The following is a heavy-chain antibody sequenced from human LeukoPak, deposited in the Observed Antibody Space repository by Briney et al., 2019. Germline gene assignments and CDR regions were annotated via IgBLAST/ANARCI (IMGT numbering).Heavy chain of an antibody. Sequence: PSETLSLTCTVSGYSISSGYYWGWIRQPPGKGLEWIGSIYHSGSTYYNPSLKSRVTISVDTSKNQFSLKLSSVTAADTAVYYCAGRSGSSQLPDYWGQGTLVTVSS. V-gene: IGHV4-38-2*02. CDR2: IYHSGST. CDR3: AGRSGSSQLPDY. CDR1: GYSISSGYY. D-gene: IGHD1-26*01. J-gene: IGHJ4*02.